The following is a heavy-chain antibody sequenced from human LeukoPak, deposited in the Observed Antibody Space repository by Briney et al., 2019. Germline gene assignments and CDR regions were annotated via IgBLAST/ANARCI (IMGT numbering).Heavy chain of an antibody. CDR3: TRDAIQLPGNYFDS. V-gene: IGHV6-1*01. J-gene: IGHJ4*02. Sequence: PSQTLSLTCVISGDSVSSNRAAWNWVRQSPSRGLEWLGRTYYRSEWFHDFAGFFRGLIIINADTSKNQFSLQLKSVTPEDTAVYYCTRDAIQLPGNYFDSWGQGTLVTVSS. CDR1: GDSVSSNRAA. D-gene: IGHD1-1*01. CDR2: TYYRSEWFH.